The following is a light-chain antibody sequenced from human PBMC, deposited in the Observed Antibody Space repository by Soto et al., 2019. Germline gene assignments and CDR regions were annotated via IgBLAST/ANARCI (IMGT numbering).Light chain of an antibody. V-gene: IGLV1-40*01. CDR3: QSYDSSLSGSI. J-gene: IGLJ2*01. CDR1: SSNIGAGYD. CDR2: SNS. Sequence: QSVLTQPPSVSGAPGQRVTISCTGSSSNIGAGYDVHWYRQLPGTAPKLLIYSNSNRPSGVPDRFSGSKSGISASLAITGLQAEDEADYYCQSYDSSLSGSIFGGGTKLTVL.